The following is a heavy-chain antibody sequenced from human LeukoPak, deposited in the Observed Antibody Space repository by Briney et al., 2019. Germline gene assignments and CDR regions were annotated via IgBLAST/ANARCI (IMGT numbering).Heavy chain of an antibody. CDR2: MNPNSGNT. CDR1: GYTFTSYD. D-gene: IGHD3-10*01. CDR3: AREGITIRLGYFQH. Sequence: ASVKVSCKASGYTFTSYDINWVRRATGQGLEWMGWMNPNSGNTGYAQKFQGRVTMTTDTSTSTAYMELRSLKSDDTAVYYCAREGITIRLGYFQHWGQGTLVTVSS. J-gene: IGHJ1*01. V-gene: IGHV1-8*01.